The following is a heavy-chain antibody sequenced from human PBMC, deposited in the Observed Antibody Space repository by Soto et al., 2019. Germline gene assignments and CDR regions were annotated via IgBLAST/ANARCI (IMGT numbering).Heavy chain of an antibody. J-gene: IGHJ3*02. D-gene: IGHD3-10*01. CDR1: GDSSSGGIFY. Sequence: QLQESGPGLVKPSETMSLTCTVSGDSSSGGIFYWGWMRQLAGKGLEWIGSMNDSGHTHNYPSLKSRVPISVDPSRNQLSLDLTSVTAADTAVYYCARQRAWYGEWAFDIWGQGTMVTVSS. CDR2: MNDSGHT. CDR3: ARQRAWYGEWAFDI. V-gene: IGHV4-39*01.